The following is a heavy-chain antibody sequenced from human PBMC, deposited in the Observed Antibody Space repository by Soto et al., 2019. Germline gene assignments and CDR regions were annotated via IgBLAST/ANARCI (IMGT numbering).Heavy chain of an antibody. J-gene: IGHJ2*01. Sequence: QVQLVESGGGVVQPGRSLRLSCAASGFTFSSYAMHWVRQAPGKGLEWVAVISYDGSNKYYADSVKGRFTISRDNSKNTLYLQLISLRAEDTAVYYCARDPLWGTAMVLWYFDLWGRGTLGTVSS. CDR3: ARDPLWGTAMVLWYFDL. V-gene: IGHV3-30-3*01. CDR2: ISYDGSNK. CDR1: GFTFSSYA. D-gene: IGHD5-18*01.